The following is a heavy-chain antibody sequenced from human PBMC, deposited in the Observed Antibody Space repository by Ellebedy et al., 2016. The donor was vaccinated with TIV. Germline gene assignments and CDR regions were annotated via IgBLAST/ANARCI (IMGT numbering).Heavy chain of an antibody. CDR1: GFNVTTNY. J-gene: IGHJ4*02. CDR2: IYRGADGGDT. CDR3: ARDYYGSGN. D-gene: IGHD3-10*01. V-gene: IGHV3-53*01. Sequence: GESLKISCAASGFNVTTNYMNWVRLAPGKGLEWVSVIYRGADGGDTYYADSVRGRFTISRDNAKNSLYLEMNSLRAEDTAVYYCARDYYGSGNWGQGTLVTVSS.